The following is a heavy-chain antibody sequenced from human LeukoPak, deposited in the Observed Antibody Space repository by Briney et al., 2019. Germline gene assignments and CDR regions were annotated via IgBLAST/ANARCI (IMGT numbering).Heavy chain of an antibody. CDR1: GYSFTDYY. Sequence: ASVKVSCKASGYSFTDYYIHWVRQAPGQGLEWMGWINPNRGGTNYAQNFQGGVTMTRDTSISTAFMEVSRLRSDDTAVYYCTRVRDSSGYDFSWFDPWGQGTLVTVSS. V-gene: IGHV1-2*02. CDR2: INPNRGGT. J-gene: IGHJ5*02. D-gene: IGHD3-22*01. CDR3: TRVRDSSGYDFSWFDP.